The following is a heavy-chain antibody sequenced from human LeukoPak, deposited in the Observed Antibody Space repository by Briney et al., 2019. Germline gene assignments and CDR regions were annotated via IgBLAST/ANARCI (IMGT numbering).Heavy chain of an antibody. CDR1: GFTFSSYS. CDR3: AREVGEDDFWSGYLGKYWYFDL. J-gene: IGHJ2*01. Sequence: PGGSLRLSCAASGFTFSSYSMNWVRQAPGKGLEWVSSISSSSSYIYYADSVKGRFTISRDNAKNSLYLQMNSLRAEDTAVYYCAREVGEDDFWSGYLGKYWYFDLWGRGTLVTVSS. V-gene: IGHV3-21*01. CDR2: ISSSSSYI. D-gene: IGHD3-3*01.